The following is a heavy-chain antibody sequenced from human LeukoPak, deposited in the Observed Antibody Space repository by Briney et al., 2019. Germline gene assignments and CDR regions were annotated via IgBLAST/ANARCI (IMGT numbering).Heavy chain of an antibody. Sequence: ASVKVSCKASGYTFTSYGISWVRQAPGQGLEWMGWINPNSGGTNYAQKFQGRVTMTRDTSISTAYMELSRLRSDDTAVYYCARDRSGYDFWFDPWGQGTLVTVSS. CDR1: GYTFTSYG. CDR2: INPNSGGT. CDR3: ARDRSGYDFWFDP. J-gene: IGHJ5*02. V-gene: IGHV1-2*02. D-gene: IGHD5-12*01.